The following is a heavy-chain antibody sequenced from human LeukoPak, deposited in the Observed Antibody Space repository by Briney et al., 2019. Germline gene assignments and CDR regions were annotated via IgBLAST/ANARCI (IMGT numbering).Heavy chain of an antibody. D-gene: IGHD3-10*01. V-gene: IGHV3-30*02. J-gene: IGHJ4*02. Sequence: GESLRLSCAASGFSVSLYGMHWVRQAPGKGLEWVAFLRSDTNSEHYAVSVKGRFAISRGTSKDTLNLQMRSLRVEDTALYYCARVLRQAGLAPLEFWGQGTQVIVSS. CDR2: LRSDTNSE. CDR3: ARVLRQAGLAPLEF. CDR1: GFSVSLYG.